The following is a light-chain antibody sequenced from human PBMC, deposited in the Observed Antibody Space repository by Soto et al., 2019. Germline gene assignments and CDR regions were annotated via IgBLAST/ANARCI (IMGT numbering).Light chain of an antibody. CDR1: SSDVGGYDY. Sequence: QSALTQPASVSGSPGQSIAISCTGTSSDVGGYDYVSWYQQHPDKAPKLMIYAITKRPSGVSNLFSGSKSGNTASLTISWLQPEDEADYFCSSHTSGSTRVFGSGTKVTVL. CDR2: AIT. V-gene: IGLV2-14*01. J-gene: IGLJ1*01. CDR3: SSHTSGSTRV.